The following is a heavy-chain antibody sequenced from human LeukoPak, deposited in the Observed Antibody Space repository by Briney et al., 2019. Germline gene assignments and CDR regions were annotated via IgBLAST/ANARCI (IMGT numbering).Heavy chain of an antibody. CDR2: ISWNSGSI. V-gene: IGHV3-9*01. CDR1: GFTFADYA. J-gene: IGHJ6*03. Sequence: GGSLRLSCAASGFTFADYAMHWVRQAPGKGLEWVSGISWNSGSIGYADSVKGRFTISRDNAKNSLYLQMNSLRAEDTALYYCAKDGGGSGWYGYYYYYMDVWGKGTTVTVSS. D-gene: IGHD6-19*01. CDR3: AKDGGGSGWYGYYYYYMDV.